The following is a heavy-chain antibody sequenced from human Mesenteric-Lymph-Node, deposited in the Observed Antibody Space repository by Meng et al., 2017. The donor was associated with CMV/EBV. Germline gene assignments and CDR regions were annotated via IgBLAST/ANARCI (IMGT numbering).Heavy chain of an antibody. V-gene: IGHV1-46*01. D-gene: IGHD5-18*01. CDR2: INPSGGST. CDR1: GYTFTSYY. CDR3: ARALRGYAYPRDAFGI. J-gene: IGHJ3*02. Sequence: ASVKVSCKASGYTFTSYYMHWVRQAPGQGLEWMGIINPSGGSTSYAQKFQGRVTMTRDTSTSTVYMELSSLRSEDTAVYYCARALRGYAYPRDAFGIWGQGTMVTVSS.